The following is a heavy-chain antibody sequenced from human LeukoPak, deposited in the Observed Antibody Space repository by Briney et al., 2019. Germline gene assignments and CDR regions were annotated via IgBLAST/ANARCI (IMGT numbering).Heavy chain of an antibody. CDR3: ARSDPYYYDSSVFDY. V-gene: IGHV3-30-3*01. D-gene: IGHD3-22*01. CDR2: ISYDGSNK. J-gene: IGHJ4*02. Sequence: GGSLRLSCAASGFTFSSYAMHWVRQAPGKGLEWVAVISYDGSNKYYADSVKGRFTTSRDNSKNTLYLQMNSLRAEDTAVYYCARSDPYYYDSSVFDYWGQGTLVTVSS. CDR1: GFTFSSYA.